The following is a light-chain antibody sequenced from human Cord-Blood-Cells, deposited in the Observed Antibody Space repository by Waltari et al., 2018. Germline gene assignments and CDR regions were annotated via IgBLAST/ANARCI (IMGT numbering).Light chain of an antibody. CDR3: QQSYSTLPMYS. J-gene: IGKJ2*03. Sequence: DIQMTHSPSSLSASVGDRVTITCRASNSISSYLNWYQQKPGKAPKRLIYAASSLQSGVPSRFSGSGSGTDFTLTISSLQPEDFATYYGQQSYSTLPMYSFGQGTKLEIK. V-gene: IGKV1-39*01. CDR1: NSISSY. CDR2: AAS.